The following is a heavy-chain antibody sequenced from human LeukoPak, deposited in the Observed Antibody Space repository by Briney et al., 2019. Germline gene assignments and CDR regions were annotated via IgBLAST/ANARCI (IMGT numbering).Heavy chain of an antibody. CDR2: ISDSGGTT. Sequence: GGSLRLSCAASGFTFAGYAMSWVRQAPGEGLEWVSGISDSGGTTYYADSVKGRFTISRDNSKNTLYLQMNSLRAEDTATYYCAREDPGPFDVFDTWGQGAKVTVSS. CDR3: AREDPGPFDVFDT. J-gene: IGHJ3*02. V-gene: IGHV3-23*01. CDR1: GFTFAGYA.